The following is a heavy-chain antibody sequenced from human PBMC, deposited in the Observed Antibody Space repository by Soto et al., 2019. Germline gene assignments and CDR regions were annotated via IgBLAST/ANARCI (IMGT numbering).Heavy chain of an antibody. D-gene: IGHD5-18*01. CDR3: ARHGIQLWLGWFDP. J-gene: IGHJ5*02. CDR1: GGSISSYY. CDR2: IYYSGST. V-gene: IGHV4-59*01. Sequence: QVQLQESGPGLLKPSETLSLTCTVSGGSISSYYWSWIRQPPGKGLEWIGYIYYSGSTNYNPSLKSRFTISVDTSKNQFSLQLSSVTAADTAVYYCARHGIQLWLGWFDPWGQGTLVTVSS.